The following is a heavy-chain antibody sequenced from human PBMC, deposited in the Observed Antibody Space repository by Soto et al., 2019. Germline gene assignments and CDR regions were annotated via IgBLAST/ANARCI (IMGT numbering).Heavy chain of an antibody. CDR2: IYHSGST. Sequence: SETLSLTCAVSGGSISSGGYSWGWIRQPPGKGLEWIGYIYHSGSTYYNPSLKSRVTISVDRSKNQFSLKLSSVTAADTAVYYCPRVPDYWGQGTPVPVSS. CDR3: PRVPDY. V-gene: IGHV4-30-2*01. CDR1: GGSISSGGYS. J-gene: IGHJ4*02.